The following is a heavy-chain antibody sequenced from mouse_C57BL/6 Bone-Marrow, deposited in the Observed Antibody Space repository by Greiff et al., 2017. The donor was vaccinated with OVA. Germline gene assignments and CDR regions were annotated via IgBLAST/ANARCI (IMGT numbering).Heavy chain of an antibody. CDR3: ARDYDYYVLAY. CDR1: GFTFSDYG. CDR2: ISSGSSTI. V-gene: IGHV5-17*01. J-gene: IGHJ3*01. D-gene: IGHD2-4*01. Sequence: EVKLVESGGGLVKPGGSLKLSCAASGFTFSDYGMHWVRQAPEKGLEWVAYISSGSSTIYYADTVKGRFTISRDNAKNTLFLQMTILGSEDTAMYYCARDYDYYVLAYWGQGTLVTVSA.